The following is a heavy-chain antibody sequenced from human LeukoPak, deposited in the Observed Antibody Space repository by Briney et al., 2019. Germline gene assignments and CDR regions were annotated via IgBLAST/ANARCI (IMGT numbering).Heavy chain of an antibody. D-gene: IGHD6-19*01. J-gene: IGHJ4*02. CDR1: GYSISNGYY. Sequence: SETLSLTCTVSGYSISNGYYWDWIRQPPGRGLEWIGNIYRSGSTSYNPSLKSRVTISVDTSKNQSSLKVNSVTAADTAVYYCARRHSSGWFYYWGQGTPVTVSS. CDR3: ARRHSSGWFYY. CDR2: IYRSGST. V-gene: IGHV4-38-2*02.